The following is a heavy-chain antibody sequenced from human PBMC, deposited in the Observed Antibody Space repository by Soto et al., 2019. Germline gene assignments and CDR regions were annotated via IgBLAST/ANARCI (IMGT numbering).Heavy chain of an antibody. CDR1: GFTLSGYA. CDR2: ISYDGSNK. D-gene: IGHD2-15*01. J-gene: IGHJ4*02. CDR3: ARDQGDIVVVVAAAAYFDY. Sequence: PGGSLRLSWAASGFTLSGYAMHWVRQDPGKGLEWVAVISYDGSNKYYADSVKGRFTISRDNSKNTLYLQMNSLRVEDTAVYYCARDQGDIVVVVAAAAYFDYWGQGTLVTVSS. V-gene: IGHV3-30-3*01.